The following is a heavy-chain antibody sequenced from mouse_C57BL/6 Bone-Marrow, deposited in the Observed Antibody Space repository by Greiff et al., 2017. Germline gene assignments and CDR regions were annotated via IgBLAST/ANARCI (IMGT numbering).Heavy chain of an antibody. V-gene: IGHV14-4*01. D-gene: IGHD1-1*02. CDR1: GFNIKDDY. CDR2: IDPENGDT. CDR3: TRRGYYGLLNY. Sequence: VQLKQSGAELVRPGASVKLSCTASGFNIKDDYMHWVKQRPEQGLEWIGWIDPENGDTEYASKFQGKATITADTSSNTAYLQLSSLTSEDTAVYYCTRRGYYGLLNYWGQGTTLTVAS. J-gene: IGHJ2*01.